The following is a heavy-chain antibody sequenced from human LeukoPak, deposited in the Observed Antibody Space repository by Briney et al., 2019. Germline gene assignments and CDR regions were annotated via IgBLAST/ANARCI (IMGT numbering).Heavy chain of an antibody. J-gene: IGHJ4*02. Sequence: GGSLRLSCAASGFTVSSNYMSWVRQAPGKGPERVSVIYSDGSTYYADSVKGRFTISRDTSKNTLYLQMNSLRTEDTAVYYCARGVSGWLSYDDWGQGTLVTVSS. V-gene: IGHV3-53*01. CDR2: IYSDGST. CDR1: GFTVSSNY. CDR3: ARGVSGWLSYDD. D-gene: IGHD5-12*01.